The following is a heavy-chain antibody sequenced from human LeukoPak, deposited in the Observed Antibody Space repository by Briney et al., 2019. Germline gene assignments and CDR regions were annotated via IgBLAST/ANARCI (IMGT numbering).Heavy chain of an antibody. V-gene: IGHV3-23*01. J-gene: IGHJ4*02. CDR3: AKDLGVGDSSGYYWAYFDY. CDR2: ISGSGGST. Sequence: TGGSLRLSCAASGFTFSSYAMSWVRQAPGRGLEWVSDISGSGGSTYYADSVKGRFTISRDNSKNMLYLQMNSLRAEDTAVYYCAKDLGVGDSSGYYWAYFDYWGQGTLVTVSS. D-gene: IGHD3-22*01. CDR1: GFTFSSYA.